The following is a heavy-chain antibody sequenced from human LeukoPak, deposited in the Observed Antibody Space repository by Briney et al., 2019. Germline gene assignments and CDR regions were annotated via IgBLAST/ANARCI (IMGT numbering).Heavy chain of an antibody. Sequence: PGGSLRLSCAASGFMFSTFWMNWVRQAPGKGLEWVATVNEDGSAEYYVDSVKGRFSIFRDNARNSLYLQMNSLTDEDTAVYYWNKGGPPGSQKAGDRFDPRGPGTLVTVSS. J-gene: IGHJ5*02. CDR3: NKGGPPGSQKAGDRFDP. D-gene: IGHD7-27*01. CDR1: GFMFSTFW. V-gene: IGHV3-7*01. CDR2: VNEDGSAE.